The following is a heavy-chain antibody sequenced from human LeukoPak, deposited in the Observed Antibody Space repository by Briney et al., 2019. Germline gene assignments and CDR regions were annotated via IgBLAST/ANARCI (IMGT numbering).Heavy chain of an antibody. J-gene: IGHJ6*02. CDR3: ARDDQSVTMGRGQVDFSYYGLDV. D-gene: IGHD3-10*01. CDR1: GFTFNAYF. Sequence: GGSLRLSCAASGFTFNAYFMHWVRQAPGKGLEWLAVMSYDEINKYYADSVKGRFTISRDNSKNTLYLQMNSLRTEDTAVYYCARDDQSVTMGRGQVDFSYYGLDVWGQGTTVTVSS. V-gene: IGHV3-30*04. CDR2: MSYDEINK.